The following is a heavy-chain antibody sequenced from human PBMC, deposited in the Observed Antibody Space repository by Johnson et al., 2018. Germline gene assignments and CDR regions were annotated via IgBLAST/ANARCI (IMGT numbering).Heavy chain of an antibody. D-gene: IGHD6-19*01. CDR3: AKTLSSGWYFSAFDI. J-gene: IGHJ3*02. CDR2: ISYDGNNK. CDR1: EFTFSTYG. Sequence: QVQLVQSGGGVVQPGRSRRLSCAASEFTFSTYGMHWVRQAQGKGLEWVAVISYDGNNKDYANSVKGRFTISRDNSKTTIYLQMNRLRAEDTAVYYCAKTLSSGWYFSAFDIWGQGTMVTVSS. V-gene: IGHV3-30*18.